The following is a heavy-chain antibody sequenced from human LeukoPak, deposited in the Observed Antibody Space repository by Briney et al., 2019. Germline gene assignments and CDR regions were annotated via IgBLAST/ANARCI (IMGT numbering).Heavy chain of an antibody. CDR3: ARLMARYCSSTSCYLGDY. Sequence: SETLSLTCTVSGGSFSSVSYSWNWIRQPAGEGLEWIGRIYSSGTTNYNPSLKSRLTISVDTSKNQFSLRLSSVTAADTAVYYCARLMARYCSSTSCYLGDYWGQGTLVTAFS. J-gene: IGHJ4*02. CDR2: IYSSGTT. V-gene: IGHV4-61*02. CDR1: GGSFSSVSYS. D-gene: IGHD2-2*01.